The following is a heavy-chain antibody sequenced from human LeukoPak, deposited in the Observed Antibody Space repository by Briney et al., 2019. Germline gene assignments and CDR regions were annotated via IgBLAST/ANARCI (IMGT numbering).Heavy chain of an antibody. V-gene: IGHV3-48*01. Sequence: GGSLRLSCAASGFTFSTFSMNWVRQAPGKGLEWVSYISPSSGNIHYADSVRGRFTISRDNAKNSLYLQVNSLRAEDTAVYYCARVANGATVFDFWGQGTLVTVSS. CDR3: ARVANGATVFDF. CDR2: ISPSSGNI. J-gene: IGHJ4*02. CDR1: GFTFSTFS. D-gene: IGHD2-8*01.